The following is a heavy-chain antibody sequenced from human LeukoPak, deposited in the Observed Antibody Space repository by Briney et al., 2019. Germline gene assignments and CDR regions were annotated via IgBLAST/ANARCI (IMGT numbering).Heavy chain of an antibody. D-gene: IGHD3-3*01. CDR3: ARDVPIDYTIFGVAPTSYYMDV. J-gene: IGHJ6*03. Sequence: SVKVSCKVSGYTLTELSMHWVRQAPGQGLEWMGGIIPIFGTANYAQKFQGRVTITTDESTSTAYMELSSLRSEDTAVYYCARDVPIDYTIFGVAPTSYYMDVWGKGTTVTVSS. CDR2: IIPIFGTA. V-gene: IGHV1-69*05. CDR1: GYTLTELS.